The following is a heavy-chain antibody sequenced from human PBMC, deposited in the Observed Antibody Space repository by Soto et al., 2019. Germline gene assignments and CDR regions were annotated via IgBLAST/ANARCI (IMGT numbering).Heavy chain of an antibody. J-gene: IGHJ6*02. D-gene: IGHD3-3*01. CDR3: ARGKFETKYYDFWSGYRGRRYYYYYGMDV. V-gene: IGHV4-34*01. CDR1: GGSFSGYY. CDR2: INHSGST. Sequence: LSLTCAVYGGSFSGYYWSWIRQPPGKGLEWIGEINHSGSTNYNPSLKSRVTISVDTSKNQFSLKLSSVTAADTAVYYCARGKFETKYYDFWSGYRGRRYYYYYGMDVWGQGTTVTASS.